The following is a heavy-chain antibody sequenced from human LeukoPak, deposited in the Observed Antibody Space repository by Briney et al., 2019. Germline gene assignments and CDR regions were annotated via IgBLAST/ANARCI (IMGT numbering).Heavy chain of an antibody. CDR1: GYTFTSYG. Sequence: ASVKVSCKASGYTFTSYGISWVRQAPGQGLEWMGWISAYNGNTNYAQRLQGRVTMTTDTSTNTAYMELRSLRSDDTAVYYCARMDIVVIPAVQADAFDIWGQGTLVTVSS. D-gene: IGHD2-2*03. CDR3: ARMDIVVIPAVQADAFDI. CDR2: ISAYNGNT. V-gene: IGHV1-18*01. J-gene: IGHJ3*02.